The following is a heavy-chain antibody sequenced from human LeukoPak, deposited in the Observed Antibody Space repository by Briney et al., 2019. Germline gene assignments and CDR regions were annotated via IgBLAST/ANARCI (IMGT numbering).Heavy chain of an antibody. J-gene: IGHJ4*02. CDR2: LYYSGST. CDR1: GYSISSGYY. CDR3: ARDGRGAEVDF. D-gene: IGHD3-10*01. V-gene: IGHV4-38-2*02. Sequence: SETLSLTCAVSGYSISSGYYWGWIRQPPGKGLEWIGSLYYSGSTYYNPSLKSRVTISVDTSKNQFSLKLSSVTAADTAVYYCARDGRGAEVDFWGQGTLVTVSS.